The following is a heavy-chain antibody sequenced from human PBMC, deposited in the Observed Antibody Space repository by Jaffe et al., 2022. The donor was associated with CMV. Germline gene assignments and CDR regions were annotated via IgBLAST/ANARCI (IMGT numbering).Heavy chain of an antibody. J-gene: IGHJ6*02. CDR1: GFTFSSYA. CDR3: AKDQVPSYYYYYGMDV. V-gene: IGHV3-23*01. CDR2: ISGSGGST. Sequence: EVQLLESGGGLVQPGGSLRLSCAASGFTFSSYAMSWVRQAPGKGLEWVSAISGSGGSTYYADSVKGRFTISRDNSKNTLYLQMNSLRAEDTAVYYCAKDQVPSYYYYYGMDVWGQGTTVTVSS.